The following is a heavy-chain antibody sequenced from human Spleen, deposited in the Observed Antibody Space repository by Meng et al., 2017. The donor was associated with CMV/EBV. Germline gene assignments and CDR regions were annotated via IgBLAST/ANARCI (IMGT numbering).Heavy chain of an antibody. CDR2: ISWDGGST. D-gene: IGHD6-19*01. CDR3: AKSADASDYYYYGMDV. V-gene: IGHV3-43D*03. CDR1: GFTFDDYA. J-gene: IGHJ6*02. Sequence: GGSLRLSCVVSGFTFDDYAMHWVRQAPGKGLEWVSLISWDGGSTYYADSVKGRFTISRDNSKNSLYLQMNSLRAEDTALYYCAKSADASDYYYYGMDVWGQGTTVTVSS.